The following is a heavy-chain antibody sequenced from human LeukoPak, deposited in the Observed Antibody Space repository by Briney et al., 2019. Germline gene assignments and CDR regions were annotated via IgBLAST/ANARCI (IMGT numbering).Heavy chain of an antibody. CDR2: IYYSGRT. V-gene: IGHV4-31*03. J-gene: IGHJ1*01. CDR3: AREYSRAEYFQH. CDR1: VGSISSGGYY. D-gene: IGHD2-15*01. Sequence: SQTLSLTCTVAVGSISSGGYYWSWIRQHPGRGLEWIGYIYYSGRTHYNPSLKSRVTISVDTSKNQFSLKLSSVTAADTAVYYCAREYSRAEYFQHWGQGTLVTVSS.